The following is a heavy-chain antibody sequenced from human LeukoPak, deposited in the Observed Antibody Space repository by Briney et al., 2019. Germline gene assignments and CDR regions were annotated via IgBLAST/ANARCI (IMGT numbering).Heavy chain of an antibody. V-gene: IGHV1-2*02. CDR2: INPNSGGT. D-gene: IGHD1-26*01. CDR1: GYTFTGYY. J-gene: IGHJ4*02. CDR3: ARPVMDPVRWELEYYFDY. Sequence: ASVKVSCKASGYTFTGYYMHWVRQAPGQGLEWMGWINPNSGGTNYAQKFQGRVTMTRDTSISTAYMELSRLRSDDTAVYYCARPVMDPVRWELEYYFDYWGQGTLVTVSS.